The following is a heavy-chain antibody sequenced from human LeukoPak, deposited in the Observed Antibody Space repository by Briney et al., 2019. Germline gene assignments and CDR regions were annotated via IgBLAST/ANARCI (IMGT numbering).Heavy chain of an antibody. CDR2: ISGSGGST. J-gene: IGHJ4*02. CDR3: ARLTSGVTTFVY. V-gene: IGHV3-23*01. CDR1: GFTFSSYA. D-gene: IGHD1-1*01. Sequence: QTGGSLRLSCAASGFTFSSYAMSWVRQAPGKGLEWVSAISGSGGSTYYADSVKGRFTISRDNSKNTLYLQMNSLRAEDTAVYYCARLTSGVTTFVYWGQGTLVTVSS.